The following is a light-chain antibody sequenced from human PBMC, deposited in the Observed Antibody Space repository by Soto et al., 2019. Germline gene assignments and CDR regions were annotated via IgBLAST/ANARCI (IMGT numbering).Light chain of an antibody. CDR3: SSSTSSSTRV. CDR1: SSDVGGYNY. CDR2: EVS. J-gene: IGLJ1*01. V-gene: IGLV2-14*01. Sequence: QSVLTQPASVSGSPGQSITISCTGTSSDVGGYNYVSWYQQHPGKAPKLMIYEVSNRPSGVSNRFSGSKSGNTASLTISGLQAEDHPHYYCSSSTSSSTRVFGTGTKVTVL.